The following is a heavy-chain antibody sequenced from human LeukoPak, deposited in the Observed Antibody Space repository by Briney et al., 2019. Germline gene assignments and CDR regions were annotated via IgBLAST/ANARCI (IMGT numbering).Heavy chain of an antibody. CDR3: ARAYSGSYYEPSPFDY. CDR1: GGSISSGSYY. V-gene: IGHV4-61*02. D-gene: IGHD1-26*01. Sequence: SSETLSLTCTVSGGSISSGSYYRSWIRQPAGKGLEWVGRIYTSGSTNYNPSLKSRVTISVDTSKNQFSLKLSSVTAADTAVYYCARAYSGSYYEPSPFDYWGQGTLVTVSS. J-gene: IGHJ4*02. CDR2: IYTSGST.